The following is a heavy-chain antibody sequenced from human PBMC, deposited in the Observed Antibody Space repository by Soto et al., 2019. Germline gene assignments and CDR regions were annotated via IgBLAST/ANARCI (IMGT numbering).Heavy chain of an antibody. CDR2: IFYSGTA. V-gene: IGHV4-31*03. Sequence: QGQLQESGPGLVKPSQTLSLTCTVSGGFFSRGGYHWHWILQHPGTGLVWIGYIFYSGTAYYNTSLQSRGSISIAPPRIQCSLKMTSVTAADTAIYYCASGYGDYELEGLWGRGTLVTVSS. D-gene: IGHD4-17*01. CDR1: GGFFSRGGYH. CDR3: ASGYGDYELEGL. J-gene: IGHJ2*01.